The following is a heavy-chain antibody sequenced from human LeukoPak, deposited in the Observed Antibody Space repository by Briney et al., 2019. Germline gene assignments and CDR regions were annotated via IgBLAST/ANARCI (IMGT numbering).Heavy chain of an antibody. Sequence: ASVKVSCKASGYTVTSYYMHWVRQAPGQGLEWMGIINPSGGSTSYAQKFQGRVTMTRDTSTSTVYMELSSLRSEDTAVYYCARDRQAGRFGMDVWGQGTTVTVSS. J-gene: IGHJ6*02. CDR3: ARDRQAGRFGMDV. D-gene: IGHD2-15*01. CDR1: GYTVTSYY. CDR2: INPSGGST. V-gene: IGHV1-46*01.